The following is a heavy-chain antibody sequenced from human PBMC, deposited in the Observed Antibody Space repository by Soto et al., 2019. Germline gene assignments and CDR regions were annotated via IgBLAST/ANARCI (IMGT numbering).Heavy chain of an antibody. CDR3: ARVRNSSGYKRWFDP. CDR2: ISAYNGNT. D-gene: IGHD3-22*01. V-gene: IGHV1-18*01. Sequence: ASVKVSFKASGYTFTSYGISWVRQAPGQGLEWMGWISAYNGNTNYAQKLQGRVTMTTDTSTSTAYMELRSLRSDDTAVYYCARVRNSSGYKRWFDPWGQGTLVTVSS. J-gene: IGHJ5*02. CDR1: GYTFTSYG.